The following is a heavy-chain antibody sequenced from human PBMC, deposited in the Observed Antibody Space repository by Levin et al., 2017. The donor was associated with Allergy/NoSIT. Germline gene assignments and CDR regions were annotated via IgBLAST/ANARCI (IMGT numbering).Heavy chain of an antibody. V-gene: IGHV1-8*01. D-gene: IGHD2-15*01. CDR3: ARGFRCSGGSCYSGLDY. CDR1: GYTFTSYD. CDR2: MNPNSGNT. Sequence: GESLKISCKASGYTFTSYDINWVRQATGQGLEWMGWMNPNSGNTGYAQKFQGRVTMTRNTSISTAYMELSSLRSEDTAVYYCARGFRCSGGSCYSGLDYWGQGTLVTVSS. J-gene: IGHJ4*02.